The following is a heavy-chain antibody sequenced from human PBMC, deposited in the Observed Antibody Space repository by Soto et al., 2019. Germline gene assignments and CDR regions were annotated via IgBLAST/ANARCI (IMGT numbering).Heavy chain of an antibody. Sequence: GGSLRLSCAASGFTFSNAWMNWVRQAPGKGLEWVGRIKSKTDGGTTDYAAPVKGRFTISRDDSKNTLYLQMNSLKTEDTAVYYCTTFDDSSGYYYYYGMDVWGQGTTVTVSS. CDR2: IKSKTDGGTT. V-gene: IGHV3-15*07. CDR1: GFTFSNAW. J-gene: IGHJ6*02. D-gene: IGHD3-22*01. CDR3: TTFDDSSGYYYYYGMDV.